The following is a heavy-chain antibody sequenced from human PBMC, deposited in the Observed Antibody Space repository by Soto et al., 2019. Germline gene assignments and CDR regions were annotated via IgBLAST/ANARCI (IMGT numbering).Heavy chain of an antibody. D-gene: IGHD2-2*01. J-gene: IGHJ3*02. CDR1: GFTFSSYG. V-gene: IGHV3-30*18. Sequence: GGSLRLSCAASGFTFSSYGMHWVRQAPGKGLEWVAVISYDGSNKYYADSVKGRFTISRDNSKNTLYLQMNSLRAEDTAVYYCAKDYATYVVPDAFDIWGQGTMVTVSS. CDR3: AKDYATYVVPDAFDI. CDR2: ISYDGSNK.